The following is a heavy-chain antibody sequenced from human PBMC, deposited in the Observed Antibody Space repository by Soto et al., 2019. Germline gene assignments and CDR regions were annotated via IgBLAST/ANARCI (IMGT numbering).Heavy chain of an antibody. V-gene: IGHV4-39*01. CDR1: GGSIIISSDC. CDR3: ARQKIVGATKGRGAFDS. CDR2: IYYSGST. J-gene: IGHJ3*02. Sequence: PSETRSLTCTVSGGSIIISSDCLVWLRPPPGKGLEWIGSIYYSGSTYYNPSLKSRVTISVDTSKNQFSLKLSSVTAADTAVYYCARQKIVGATKGRGAFDSWGHGIMVTVSS. D-gene: IGHD1-26*01.